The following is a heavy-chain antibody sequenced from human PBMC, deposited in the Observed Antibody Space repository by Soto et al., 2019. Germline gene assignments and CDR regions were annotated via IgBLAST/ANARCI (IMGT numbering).Heavy chain of an antibody. Sequence: QVQLQQWGAGLLKPSETLSLTCAVYGGSFSGYYWSWIRQPPGKGLEWIGEINHSGSTNYNPSLXSXVXXSVDTSKNQFSLKLSSVTAADTAVYYCARIRKGNYWGQGTLVTVSS. V-gene: IGHV4-34*01. CDR3: ARIRKGNY. CDR2: INHSGST. D-gene: IGHD3-10*01. CDR1: GGSFSGYY. J-gene: IGHJ4*02.